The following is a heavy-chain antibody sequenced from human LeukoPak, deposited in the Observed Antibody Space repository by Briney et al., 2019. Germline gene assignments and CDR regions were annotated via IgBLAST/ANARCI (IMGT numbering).Heavy chain of an antibody. CDR2: INPNINGT. CDR1: GYTFTGYY. CDR3: ARGIGDRFRLQHVIDY. V-gene: IGHV1-2*02. J-gene: IGHJ4*02. Sequence: ASVKVSCKASGYTFTGYYIHWVRQAPGQGLEWMGWINPNINGTNYAQKFQGRVTMTGDRSISTAYMELSRLRSEDTAVYYCARGIGDRFRLQHVIDYWGQGTLVTVSS. D-gene: IGHD2-21*02.